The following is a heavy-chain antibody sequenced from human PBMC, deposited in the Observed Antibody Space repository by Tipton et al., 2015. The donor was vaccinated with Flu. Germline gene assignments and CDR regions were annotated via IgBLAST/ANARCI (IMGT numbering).Heavy chain of an antibody. V-gene: IGHV4-34*01. J-gene: IGHJ4*02. CDR1: GGSFSGYY. D-gene: IGHD3-22*01. CDR2: INHSGST. Sequence: TLSLTCAVYGGSFSGYYWSWIRQPPGKGLEWIGEINHSGSTNYNPSLKSRVTISVDKSKNQFSLKLSSVTAADTAVYYCAREGDYYDSSGPISLFYYWGQGTLVTVSS. CDR3: AREGDYYDSSGPISLFYY.